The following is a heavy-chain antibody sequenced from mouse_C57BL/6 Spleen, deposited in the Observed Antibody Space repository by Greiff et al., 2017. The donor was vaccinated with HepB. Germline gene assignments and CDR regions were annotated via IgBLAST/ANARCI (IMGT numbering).Heavy chain of an antibody. D-gene: IGHD1-1*01. CDR1: GYTFTSYW. J-gene: IGHJ4*01. Sequence: QVQLKESGAELVKPGASVKLSCKASGYTFTSYWMHWVKQRPGQGLEWIGMIHPNSGSTNYNEKFKSKATLTVDKSSSTAYMPLSSLTSEDSAVYYCARFTTVVATDAMDYWGQGTSVTVSS. CDR2: IHPNSGST. CDR3: ARFTTVVATDAMDY. V-gene: IGHV1-64*01.